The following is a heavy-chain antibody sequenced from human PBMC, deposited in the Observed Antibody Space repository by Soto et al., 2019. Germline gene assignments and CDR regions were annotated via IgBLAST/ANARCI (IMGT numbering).Heavy chain of an antibody. J-gene: IGHJ6*02. V-gene: IGHV1-69*12. CDR2: IIPMFGTA. Sequence: QVQLVQSGAEVKKPGSSVKVSCKASGGTFSSYSISWVRQAPGQGLEWMGGIIPMFGTANYAQKFQGRVTITADESTRTAYMELSSLRSEDTAVYYCARSGIVVLVAAGPLVHYNGMDAWGQGTTVTVSS. D-gene: IGHD2-15*01. CDR3: ARSGIVVLVAAGPLVHYNGMDA. CDR1: GGTFSSYS.